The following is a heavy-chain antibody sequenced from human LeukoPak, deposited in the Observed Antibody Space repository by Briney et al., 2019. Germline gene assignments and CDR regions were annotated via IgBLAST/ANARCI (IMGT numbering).Heavy chain of an antibody. Sequence: GGSLRLSCAASGFTFGRYGMHWVRQPPGQGLEWVAFIWYDGSHKDYADSVKGRFTISGDNSKNTLFLQMNSLRAEDTAVYFCARGRGDCSTTSCYIDYWGQGTLVTVSS. J-gene: IGHJ4*02. CDR2: IWYDGSHK. CDR3: ARGRGDCSTTSCYIDY. CDR1: GFTFGRYG. D-gene: IGHD2-2*01. V-gene: IGHV3-33*01.